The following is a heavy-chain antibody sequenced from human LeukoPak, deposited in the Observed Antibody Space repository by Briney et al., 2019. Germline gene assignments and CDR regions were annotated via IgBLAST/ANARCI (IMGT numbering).Heavy chain of an antibody. D-gene: IGHD6-19*01. CDR2: INPSGGRT. V-gene: IGHV1-46*01. CDR1: GYTFTSYY. J-gene: IGHJ5*02. Sequence: GASVKVSCKASGYTFTSYYMHWVRQAPGQGLEWMGIINPSGGRTSYAQKFQGRVTMTRDTSTSTAYMELSSLRSEDTAVYYCAREIPGIAVAANWFDPWGQGTLVTVSS. CDR3: AREIPGIAVAANWFDP.